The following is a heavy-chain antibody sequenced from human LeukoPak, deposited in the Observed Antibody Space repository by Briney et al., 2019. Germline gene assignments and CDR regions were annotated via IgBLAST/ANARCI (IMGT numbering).Heavy chain of an antibody. J-gene: IGHJ4*02. CDR3: ARDGGSWYYDFWSGYSPVGLDY. CDR2: INPNSGGT. Sequence: VASVKVSCKASGYTFTGYYMHWVRQAPGQGLEWMGWINPNSGGTNYAQKFQGRVTMTRDTSISTAYMELSRLRSDDTAVYYCARDGGSWYYDFWSGYSPVGLDYWGQGTLVTVSS. D-gene: IGHD3-3*01. CDR1: GYTFTGYY. V-gene: IGHV1-2*02.